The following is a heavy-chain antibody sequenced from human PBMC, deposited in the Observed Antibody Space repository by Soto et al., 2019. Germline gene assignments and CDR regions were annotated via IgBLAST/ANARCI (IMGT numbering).Heavy chain of an antibody. Sequence: GGSLRLSCAASGFTFSSYWMHWVRQAPGKGLVWVSRINSGNTIYVADSMRGRFTISRDNAKNSLFLQMNSLRADDTAVYYCARDIDNRDYYYGLDVWGQGTTVTVSS. J-gene: IGHJ6*02. CDR1: GFTFSSYW. CDR2: INSGNTI. V-gene: IGHV3-74*01. D-gene: IGHD1-20*01. CDR3: ARDIDNRDYYYGLDV.